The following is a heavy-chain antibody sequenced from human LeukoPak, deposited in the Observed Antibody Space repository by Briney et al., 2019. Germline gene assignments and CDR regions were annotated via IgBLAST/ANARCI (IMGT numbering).Heavy chain of an antibody. V-gene: IGHV3-21*01. CDR2: ISSSSSYI. D-gene: IGHD6-13*01. CDR3: ARETSSWGNYFDY. CDR1: GFTFSSYS. Sequence: PGGSLRLSCAASGFTFSSYSMNWVRQAPGKGLEWVSSISSSSSYIYYADSVKGRFTISRDNAKNSLYLQMNSLRAEDTAVYYCARETSSWGNYFDYWGQGTLVTVSS. J-gene: IGHJ4*02.